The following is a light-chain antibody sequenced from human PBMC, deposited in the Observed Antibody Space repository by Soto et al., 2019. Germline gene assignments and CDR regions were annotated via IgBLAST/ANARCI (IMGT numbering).Light chain of an antibody. V-gene: IGKV3-11*01. CDR3: QQGNNWPLGPYT. CDR1: QSIGSY. Sequence: EIVLTQSPATLSLSPGETATLSCRASQSIGSYLAWYQQEPGQAPRLLIYDASNRATGIPARSSGSGSGTDFTITISSLEPEDSAVYYCQQGNNWPLGPYTFGQGTKVEIK. J-gene: IGKJ2*01. CDR2: DAS.